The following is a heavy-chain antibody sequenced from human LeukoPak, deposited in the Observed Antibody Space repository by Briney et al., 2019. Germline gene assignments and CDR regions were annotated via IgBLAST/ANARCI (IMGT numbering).Heavy chain of an antibody. CDR1: GGSISSGGYS. Sequence: SETLSLTCAVSGGSISSGGYSWSWIRQPPGKGLEWIGHIYHSGSTYYNPSLKSRVTISVDRSKNQFSLKLTSVTAADMALYYCARHARQYSGDWSNYFDYWGQGSLVTVSS. J-gene: IGHJ4*02. D-gene: IGHD6-13*01. V-gene: IGHV4-30-2*01. CDR2: IYHSGST. CDR3: ARHARQYSGDWSNYFDY.